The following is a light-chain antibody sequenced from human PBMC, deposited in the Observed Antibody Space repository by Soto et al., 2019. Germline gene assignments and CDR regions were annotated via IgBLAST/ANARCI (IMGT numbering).Light chain of an antibody. Sequence: EIEMTQSPVTLSVSPGERATLSCRASQSVSSNLAWYQQKPGQAPRLLIYGASTRATGVPDRVSGSGSGTDFTLTINRLEPEDFAVYYCQQYGNFPYTFGQGTKLEIK. V-gene: IGKV3D-15*01. CDR1: QSVSSN. CDR2: GAS. CDR3: QQYGNFPYT. J-gene: IGKJ2*01.